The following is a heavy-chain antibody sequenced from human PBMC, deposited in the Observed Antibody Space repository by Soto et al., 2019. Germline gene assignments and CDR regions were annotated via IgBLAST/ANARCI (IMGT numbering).Heavy chain of an antibody. CDR3: SRVGGGIWDY. V-gene: IGHV4-31*03. CDR2: IYYSGST. D-gene: IGHD2-15*01. J-gene: IGHJ4*02. CDR1: GGSISSGGYY. Sequence: PSETLSLTCTVSGGSISSGGYYWSWIRQHPGKGLEWIGYIYYSGSTYYNPSLKSRVIIPVDTSKNQFSLKLSSVTAADTAVYYCSRVGGGIWDYWGQGTLVTVSS.